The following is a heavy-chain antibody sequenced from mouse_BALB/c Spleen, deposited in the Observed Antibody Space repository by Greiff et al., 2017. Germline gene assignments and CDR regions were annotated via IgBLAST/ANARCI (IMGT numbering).Heavy chain of an antibody. CDR2: ISSGSSTI. D-gene: IGHD2-1*01. CDR1: GFSFSSFG. V-gene: IGHV5-17*02. CDR3: ARTGGKVFDY. Sequence: EVQGVESGGGLVQPGGSRKLSCAASGFSFSSFGMHWVRQAPQKGLEWVAYISSGSSTIYYAATVKGRFTISRDNPKNTLFLQMTSLRSEDTAMYYCARTGGKVFDYWGQGTTLTVSS. J-gene: IGHJ2*01.